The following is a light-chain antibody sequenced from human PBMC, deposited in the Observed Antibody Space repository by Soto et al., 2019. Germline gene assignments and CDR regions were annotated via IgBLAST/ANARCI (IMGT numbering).Light chain of an antibody. J-gene: IGKJ5*01. CDR2: DAS. Sequence: IQMPQSPSTLSASVVDIFTITVLASQSISSWLAWYQQKPGKAPKLLIYDASSLESGVPSRFSGSGSGTDFTLTISSLQPEDFATYYCQQFHNYPITCGKGTRREIK. CDR3: QQFHNYPIT. CDR1: QSISSW. V-gene: IGKV1-5*01.